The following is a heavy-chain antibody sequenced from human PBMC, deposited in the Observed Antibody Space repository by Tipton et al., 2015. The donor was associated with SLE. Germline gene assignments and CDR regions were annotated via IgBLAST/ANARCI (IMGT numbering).Heavy chain of an antibody. V-gene: IGHV4-59*08. D-gene: IGHD5-18*01. CDR3: ARHKNQLWSHFDY. CDR1: GGSFSDYY. Sequence: TLSLTCAVYGGSFSDYYWSWIRQPPGRGLEWIGYIYDSGSTNYNPSLKSRVTTSVDMSKNQFSLKLSSVTAADTAVYYCARHKNQLWSHFDYWGQGTLVTVSS. CDR2: IYDSGST. J-gene: IGHJ4*02.